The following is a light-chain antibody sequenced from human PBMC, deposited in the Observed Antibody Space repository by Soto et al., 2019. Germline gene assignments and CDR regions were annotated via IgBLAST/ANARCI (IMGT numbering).Light chain of an antibody. CDR1: QTTNTW. CDR3: QQYISYPYT. V-gene: IGKV1-5*01. Sequence: DIQMTQFPSTLSASVGDRATITCRASQTTNTWLAWYQQKPGTAPKLLIYDASSLEGGVPSRFSASGSGTEFTLTISSPQPDDLATYYCQQYISYPYTFGQGTKVEIK. CDR2: DAS. J-gene: IGKJ2*01.